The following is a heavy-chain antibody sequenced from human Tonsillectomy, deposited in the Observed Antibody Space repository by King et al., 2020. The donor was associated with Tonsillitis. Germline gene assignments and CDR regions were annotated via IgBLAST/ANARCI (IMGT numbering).Heavy chain of an antibody. J-gene: IGHJ4*02. V-gene: IGHV4-4*07. Sequence: QLQESSPALVRPSETLSLTCTVSGGSITEYYWSWIRQPAGKGLEWIGRVYVSGNTDYNPSLKSRVTMSLDTSKKQFSLRLTSVTAADTAVYYCARDESLGGTFAFWGQGTLVTVSS. D-gene: IGHD1-1*01. CDR1: GGSITEYY. CDR3: ARDESLGGTFAF. CDR2: VYVSGNT.